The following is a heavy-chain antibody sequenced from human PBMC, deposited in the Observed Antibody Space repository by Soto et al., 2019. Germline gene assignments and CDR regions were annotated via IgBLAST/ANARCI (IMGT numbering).Heavy chain of an antibody. CDR3: ARDEICSGGGCYLDLGY. V-gene: IGHV3-33*01. CDR1: GFSFSSYG. D-gene: IGHD2-15*01. CDR2: IWHDGSNK. J-gene: IGHJ4*02. Sequence: QVQLVESGGGVVQPGRSLRLSCAASGFSFSSYGMHWVRQAPGKGLEWVAVIWHDGSNKYYADSVKGRFTISRDNSKNTLYLQMNSLRVEDTAVYYCARDEICSGGGCYLDLGYWGQGTLVTVSS.